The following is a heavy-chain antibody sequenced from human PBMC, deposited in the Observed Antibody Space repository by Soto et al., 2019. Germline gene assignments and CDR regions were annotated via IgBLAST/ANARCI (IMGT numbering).Heavy chain of an antibody. CDR1: GFTFSSYA. CDR3: ARDTNGLHY. D-gene: IGHD2-8*01. Sequence: PGGSLRLSCAASGFTFSSYAMSWVRQAPGKGLEWVSAISGSGGSTDYADSVKGRFTVSRDNAKNTMYLQMNSLTADDTAVYYCARDTNGLHYWGQGTLVTVSS. V-gene: IGHV3-23*01. CDR2: ISGSGGST. J-gene: IGHJ4*02.